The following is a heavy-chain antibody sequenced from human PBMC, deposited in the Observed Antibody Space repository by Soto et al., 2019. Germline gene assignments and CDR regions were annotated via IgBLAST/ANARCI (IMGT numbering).Heavy chain of an antibody. V-gene: IGHV4-39*01. Sequence: QLQLQESGPGLVKPSETLSLTCTVSGGSISSSTYYWGWIRQPPGKGLEWIGSIYYSGSSYYNPSLKSRVTISVDTSKNQFSLKLSSVTAADTAVYYCARHPRDTTMMRGYFDYWGQRTLVTVSS. CDR1: GGSISSSTYY. CDR3: ARHPRDTTMMRGYFDY. D-gene: IGHD5-18*01. CDR2: IYYSGSS. J-gene: IGHJ4*02.